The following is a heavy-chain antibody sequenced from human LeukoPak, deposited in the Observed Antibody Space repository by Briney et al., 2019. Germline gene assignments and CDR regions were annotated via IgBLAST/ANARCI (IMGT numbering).Heavy chain of an antibody. CDR1: GGSISSNSYY. Sequence: PSETLSLTCTVSGGSISSNSYYWGWIRQPPGKGLEWIGSVYYSGSTYYNPSLKSRVTISVDTSKNQFSLKLSSVTAADTAVYYCATHLGWDAFDLWGQGTMVTVSS. V-gene: IGHV4-39*01. D-gene: IGHD3-3*02. CDR2: VYYSGST. J-gene: IGHJ3*01. CDR3: ATHLGWDAFDL.